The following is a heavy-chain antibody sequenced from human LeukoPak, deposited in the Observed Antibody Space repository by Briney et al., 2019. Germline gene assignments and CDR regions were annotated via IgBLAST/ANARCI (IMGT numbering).Heavy chain of an antibody. CDR2: VSYDGSNK. V-gene: IGHV3-30*03. CDR3: ARDWKTNSFDY. Sequence: GGSLRLSCAASGFTFSSYGMHWVRQAPGKGLEWVAVVSYDGSNKYYADYVKGRFTISRDISKNTLYLQMDSLRAEDTAIYYCARDWKTNSFDYWGQGTLVTVSS. D-gene: IGHD1-1*01. J-gene: IGHJ4*02. CDR1: GFTFSSYG.